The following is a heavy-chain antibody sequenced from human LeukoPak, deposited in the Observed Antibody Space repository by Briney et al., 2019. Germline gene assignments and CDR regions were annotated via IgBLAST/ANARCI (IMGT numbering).Heavy chain of an antibody. CDR2: IRSKAYGGTT. CDR3: SRWYYYGSGTPVWFDP. Sequence: GGSLRLSCAASGYTFGDYVINWVRQAPGKGLEWVGFIRSKAYGGTTEYAASVKGRFTISRDDSKNIAYLQINTLHAEDRAVYLCSRWYYYGSGTPVWFDPWGQGTLVTVSS. J-gene: IGHJ5*02. CDR1: GYTFGDYV. D-gene: IGHD3-10*01. V-gene: IGHV3-49*04.